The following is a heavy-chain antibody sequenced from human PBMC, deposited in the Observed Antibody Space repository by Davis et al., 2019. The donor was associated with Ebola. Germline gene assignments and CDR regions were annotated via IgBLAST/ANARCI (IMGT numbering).Heavy chain of an antibody. CDR1: GFTFSAHS. D-gene: IGHD6-13*01. CDR2: ISSRSSYI. J-gene: IGHJ4*02. V-gene: IGHV3-21*01. Sequence: GGSLRLSCAASGFTFSAHSMNWVRQAPGKGLEWVSFISSRSSYIYYAASLKGRFTISRDNAENSLYLQMNSLRVEDTAIYYCARGRSAAGTPDSDYWGQGTLVTVSS. CDR3: ARGRSAAGTPDSDY.